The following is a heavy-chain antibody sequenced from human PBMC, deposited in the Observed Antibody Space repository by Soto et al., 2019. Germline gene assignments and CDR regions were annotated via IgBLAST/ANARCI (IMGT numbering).Heavy chain of an antibody. CDR3: ARDLGPGVREQLAYYYYYMDV. J-gene: IGHJ6*03. V-gene: IGHV3-7*01. Sequence: GGSLRLSCAASGFTFSSYWMSWVRQAPGKGLEWVANIKQDGSEKYYVDSVKGRFTISRDNAKNSLYLQMNSLRAEDTAVYYCARDLGPGVREQLAYYYYYMDVWGKGTTVTVSS. D-gene: IGHD6-13*01. CDR1: GFTFSSYW. CDR2: IKQDGSEK.